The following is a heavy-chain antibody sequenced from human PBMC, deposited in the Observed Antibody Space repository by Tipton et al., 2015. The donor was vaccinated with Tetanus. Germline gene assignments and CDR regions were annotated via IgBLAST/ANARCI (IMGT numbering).Heavy chain of an antibody. J-gene: IGHJ6*02. D-gene: IGHD3-22*01. CDR2: IYYSGST. CDR3: ARRLYYYDIRGDYSPHGYYYYGMDV. CDR1: GGSISSSSYY. V-gene: IGHV4-39*01. Sequence: TLSLTCTVSGGSISSSSYYWGWIRQPPGKGLEWIGSIYYSGSTYYNPSLKSRVTISVDTSKNQFSLKLSSVTAADTAVYYCARRLYYYDIRGDYSPHGYYYYGMDVWGQGTTVTVSS.